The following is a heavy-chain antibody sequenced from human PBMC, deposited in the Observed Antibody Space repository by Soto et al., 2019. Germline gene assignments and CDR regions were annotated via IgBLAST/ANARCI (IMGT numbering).Heavy chain of an antibody. CDR1: GFTFSSYA. CDR2: ISGSGGST. V-gene: IGHV3-23*01. J-gene: IGHJ4*02. Sequence: GGSLRLSCAASGFTFSSYAMSWVRQAPGKGLEWVSAISGSGGSTYYADSVKGRFTISRDNSKNTLYLQMNSLRAEDTAVYYCANKRGYSYGYDYWGQGTLVTVSS. D-gene: IGHD5-18*01. CDR3: ANKRGYSYGYDY.